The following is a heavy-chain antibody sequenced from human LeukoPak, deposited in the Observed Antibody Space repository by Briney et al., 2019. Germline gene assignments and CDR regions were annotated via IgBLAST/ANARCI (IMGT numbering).Heavy chain of an antibody. CDR1: GGPISSGDYY. J-gene: IGHJ4*02. Sequence: SQTLSLTCTVSGGPISSGDYYWSWIRQPPGKGLEWIGYIYYSGSTYYNPSLKSRVNVSVDTSKNQFSLKLSSVTAADTAVYYCARVGVRGVIITSDYFDYWGQGTLVTVSS. CDR2: IYYSGST. D-gene: IGHD3-10*01. CDR3: ARVGVRGVIITSDYFDY. V-gene: IGHV4-30-4*01.